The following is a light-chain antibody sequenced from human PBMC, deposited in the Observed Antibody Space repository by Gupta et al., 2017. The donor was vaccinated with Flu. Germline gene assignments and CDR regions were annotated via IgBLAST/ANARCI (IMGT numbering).Light chain of an antibody. CDR1: Y. CDR3: QETHSTWT. CDR2: DAS. V-gene: IGKV1-39*01. Sequence: YVIWYKQEAGQAPHLLIYDASRLQSGVPSRFSGIGSGTSFTLTISSLQPEDAATYYCQETHSTWTFGQGTKVEV. J-gene: IGKJ1*01.